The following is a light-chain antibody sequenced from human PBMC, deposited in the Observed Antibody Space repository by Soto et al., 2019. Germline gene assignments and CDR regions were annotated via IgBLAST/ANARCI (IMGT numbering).Light chain of an antibody. CDR1: SSDVGGYKY. CDR2: EVN. V-gene: IGLV2-8*01. J-gene: IGLJ1*01. CDR3: SAYAGINNLGV. Sequence: HSALTQPPSAAGSSGQSVTISGTGTSSDVGGYKYVSWYQQHPGKAPKLMVFEVNKRPSGVPDRFSGSKSGNTASLTVSGLQAEDEADYYCSAYAGINNLGVFGTGTKLTVL.